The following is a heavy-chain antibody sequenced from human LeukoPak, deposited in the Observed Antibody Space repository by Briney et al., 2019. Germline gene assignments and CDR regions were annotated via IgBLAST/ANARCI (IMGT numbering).Heavy chain of an antibody. CDR1: GFTFSSYG. CDR2: ISYDGSDE. Sequence: GGSLRLSCAASGFTFSSYGMHWVRQAPGKGLEWVAVISYDGSDEYYADSVKGRFTISRDNYKNVLYLQMNSLRSDDTAVYYCARGTPGTLYYFDYWGQGTLVTVSS. CDR3: ARGTPGTLYYFDY. D-gene: IGHD2/OR15-2a*01. J-gene: IGHJ4*02. V-gene: IGHV3-30*19.